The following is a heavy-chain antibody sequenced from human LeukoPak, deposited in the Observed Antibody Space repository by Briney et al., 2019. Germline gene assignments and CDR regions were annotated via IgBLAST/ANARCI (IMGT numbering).Heavy chain of an antibody. V-gene: IGHV1-3*01. Sequence: EASVKVSCKASGYTFTSYAMHWVRQVPGQRLEWMGWINAGNGNTKYSQKFQGRVTITRDTSASTAYMELSSLRSEDTAVYYCARKAVAGTDYYYYGMDVWGQGTTVTVSS. J-gene: IGHJ6*02. CDR3: ARKAVAGTDYYYYGMDV. CDR2: INAGNGNT. D-gene: IGHD6-19*01. CDR1: GYTFTSYA.